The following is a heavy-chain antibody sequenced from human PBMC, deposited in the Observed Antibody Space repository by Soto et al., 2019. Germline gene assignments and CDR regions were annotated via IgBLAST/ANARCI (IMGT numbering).Heavy chain of an antibody. CDR1: GFTFSSYG. CDR3: AKKLYCSGGSCYHRSYYYYYGMDV. J-gene: IGHJ6*02. CDR2: ISYDGSNK. Sequence: LRLSCAASGFTFSSYGMHWVRQAPGKGLEWVAVISYDGSNKYYADSVKGRFTISRDNSKNTLYLQMNSLRAEDTAVYYCAKKLYCSGGSCYHRSYYYYYGMDVWGQGTTVTVSS. D-gene: IGHD2-15*01. V-gene: IGHV3-30*18.